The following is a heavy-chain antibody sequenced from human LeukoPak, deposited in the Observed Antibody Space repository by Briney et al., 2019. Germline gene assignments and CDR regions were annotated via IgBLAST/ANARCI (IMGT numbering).Heavy chain of an antibody. CDR1: GFIFSDYG. V-gene: IGHV3-30*02. J-gene: IGHJ5*02. CDR3: ARDSYWLDP. Sequence: PGGSLRLSCTASGFIFSDYGMHWVRQAPGKRPECVAFLRSDGSNIYYGDSVRGRFTISRDNSKSTVYLQMSSLRADDTAVYYCARDSYWLDPWGQGTLVTVSS. CDR2: LRSDGSNI.